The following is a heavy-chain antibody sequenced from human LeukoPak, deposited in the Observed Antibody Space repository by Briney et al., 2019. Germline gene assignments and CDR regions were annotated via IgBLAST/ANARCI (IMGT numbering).Heavy chain of an antibody. Sequence: SQTLSLTCTVSGGSISSGSYYWSWIRQPAGKGLEWIGRIYTSGSTNYNPSLKSRVTISVDTSKNQFSLKLSSVTAADTAVYYCARGHYDFWSRGRGAFDIWGQGTMVTVSS. CDR2: IYTSGST. D-gene: IGHD3-3*01. CDR1: GGSISSGSYY. J-gene: IGHJ3*02. CDR3: ARGHYDFWSRGRGAFDI. V-gene: IGHV4-61*02.